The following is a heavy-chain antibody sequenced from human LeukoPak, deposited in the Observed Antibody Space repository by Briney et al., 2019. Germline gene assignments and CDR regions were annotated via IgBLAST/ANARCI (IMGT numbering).Heavy chain of an antibody. J-gene: IGHJ5*02. CDR2: IKQDGSEK. V-gene: IGHV3-7*01. CDR1: GFTFSSYW. D-gene: IGHD6-13*01. CDR3: AREAIEEQHLVSWFDP. Sequence: GGSLRLSCAASGFTFSSYWMSWVRQAPGKGLEWVANIKQDGSEKYYVDSVQGRFTISRDNAKNSLYLQMNSLRAEDTAVYYCAREAIEEQHLVSWFDPWGQGTLVTVSS.